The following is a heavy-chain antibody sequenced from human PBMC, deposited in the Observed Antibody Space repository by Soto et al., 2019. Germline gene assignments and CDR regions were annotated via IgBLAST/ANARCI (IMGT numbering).Heavy chain of an antibody. CDR2: ISSSSSYT. V-gene: IGHV3-11*06. CDR3: ARTYNWNDEGDH. J-gene: IGHJ4*02. D-gene: IGHD1-20*01. CDR1: GFTFSDYY. Sequence: QVQLVESGGGLVKPGGSLRLSCAASGFTFSDYYMSWIRQAPGKGLEWVSYISSSSSYTNYADSVKGRFTISRDNAKNSLYLQMNSLRAEDTAVYYCARTYNWNDEGDHWGQGTLVTVSS.